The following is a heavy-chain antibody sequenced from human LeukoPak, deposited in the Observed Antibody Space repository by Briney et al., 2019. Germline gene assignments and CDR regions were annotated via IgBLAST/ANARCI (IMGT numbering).Heavy chain of an antibody. J-gene: IGHJ4*02. D-gene: IGHD6-19*01. CDR2: ISHDGSNK. CDR3: ARVPGITMTGGFDY. V-gene: IGHV3-30-3*01. Sequence: GGSLRLSCAASGFTFNTYPMHWVRQAPGKGLEWVAVISHDGSNKYIADSVKGRFTISRDNSKNTLYLQMDSLRAEDTAVYYCARVPGITMTGGFDYWGQGTLVTVSS. CDR1: GFTFNTYP.